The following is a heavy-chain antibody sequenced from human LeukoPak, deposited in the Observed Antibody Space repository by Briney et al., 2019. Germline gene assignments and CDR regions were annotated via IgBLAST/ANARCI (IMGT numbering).Heavy chain of an antibody. CDR3: ARQPGAGWFDP. Sequence: GESLKISCKSSGYSFISYWIGWVRQMPGKGLEWMAIINPGDSDTRYSPSFQGQVTISADKSICTVYLQWGSLKASDTAMYYCARQPGAGWFDPWGQGTLVTVSS. V-gene: IGHV5-51*01. D-gene: IGHD3-10*01. CDR1: GYSFISYW. CDR2: INPGDSDT. J-gene: IGHJ5*02.